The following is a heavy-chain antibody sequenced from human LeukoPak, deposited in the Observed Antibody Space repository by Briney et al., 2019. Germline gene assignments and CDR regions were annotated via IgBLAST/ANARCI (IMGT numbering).Heavy chain of an antibody. V-gene: IGHV4-34*01. CDR2: INHSGST. Sequence: SETLSLTCAVYGGSFSGYYWSWIRQPPGKGLEWIGEINHSGSTNYNPSLKSRVTISVDTSKNQFSLKLSSVTAADTAVYYCARHRRQWLAPNWFDPWGQGTLVTVSS. CDR1: GGSFSGYY. J-gene: IGHJ5*02. D-gene: IGHD6-19*01. CDR3: ARHRRQWLAPNWFDP.